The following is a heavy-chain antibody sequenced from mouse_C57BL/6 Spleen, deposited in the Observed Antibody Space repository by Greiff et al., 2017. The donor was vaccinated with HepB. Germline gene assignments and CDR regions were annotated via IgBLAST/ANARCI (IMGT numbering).Heavy chain of an antibody. CDR2: ISSGSSTI. CDR1: GFTFSDYG. V-gene: IGHV5-17*01. Sequence: EVMLVESGGGLVKPGGSLKLSCAASGFTFSDYGMHWVRQAPGKGLEWVAYISSGSSTIYYADTVKGRFTISRDNAKNTLFLQMTSLRSEDTAMYYCARTYYGSSYNPLFDYWGQGTTLTVSS. D-gene: IGHD1-1*01. J-gene: IGHJ2*01. CDR3: ARTYYGSSYNPLFDY.